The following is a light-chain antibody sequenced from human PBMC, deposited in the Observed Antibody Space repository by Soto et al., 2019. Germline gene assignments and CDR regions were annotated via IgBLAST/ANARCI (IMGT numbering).Light chain of an antibody. CDR3: SSYTSSSTDFV. V-gene: IGLV2-14*01. CDR2: EVS. J-gene: IGLJ1*01. Sequence: QSALTQPASMSGSPGQSITVSCTGTSSDVGAYNYVSWYQQHPGKAPKLMIYEVSNRPSGVSNRFSGSKSGNTASLTISGLQAEDEADYFCSSYTSSSTDFVFGTGTKVTVL. CDR1: SSDVGAYNY.